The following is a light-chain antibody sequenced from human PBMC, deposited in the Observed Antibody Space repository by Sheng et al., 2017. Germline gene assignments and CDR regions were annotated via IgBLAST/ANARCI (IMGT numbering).Light chain of an antibody. V-gene: IGLV1-47*01. CDR2: RND. Sequence: QSVMTQTPSLSGTPGQRVTISCSGSSSNIGSNYVYWYQQFPGKAPKLLIYRNDQRPSGVPDRFSGSKSGTSAYLVISGLRSEDEADYYCAAWDDSLNAVIFGGGTKLTVL. CDR3: AAWDDSLNAVI. CDR1: SSNIGSNY. J-gene: IGLJ2*01.